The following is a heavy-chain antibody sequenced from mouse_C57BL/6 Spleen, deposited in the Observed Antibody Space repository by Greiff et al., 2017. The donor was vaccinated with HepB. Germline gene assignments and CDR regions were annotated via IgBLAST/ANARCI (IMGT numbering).Heavy chain of an antibody. CDR2: ISYDGSN. CDR3: ARGGILTGVFAY. D-gene: IGHD4-1*01. V-gene: IGHV3-6*01. CDR1: GYSITSGYY. J-gene: IGHJ3*01. Sequence: EVQLQESGPGLVKPSQSLSLTCSVTGYSITSGYYWNWIRQFPGNKLEWMGYISYDGSNNYNPSLKNRISITRDTSKNQFFLKLNSVTTEDTATYYCARGGILTGVFAYWGQGTLVTVSA.